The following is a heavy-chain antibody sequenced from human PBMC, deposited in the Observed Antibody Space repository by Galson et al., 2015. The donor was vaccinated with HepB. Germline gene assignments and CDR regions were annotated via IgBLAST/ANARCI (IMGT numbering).Heavy chain of an antibody. CDR3: ARGRPVELWSPPGLDY. Sequence: SVKVSCKASGGTFSSYAISWVRQAPGQGLEWMGRIIPILGIANYAQKFQGRVTITADKSTSTAYMELSSLRSEDTAVYYCARGRPVELWSPPGLDYWGQGTLVTVSS. J-gene: IGHJ4*02. CDR1: GGTFSSYA. CDR2: IIPILGIA. V-gene: IGHV1-69*04. D-gene: IGHD3-10*01.